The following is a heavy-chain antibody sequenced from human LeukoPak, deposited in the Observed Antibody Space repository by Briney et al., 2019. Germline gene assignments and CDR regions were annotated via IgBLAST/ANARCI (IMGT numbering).Heavy chain of an antibody. CDR2: IYTSGST. Sequence: SETLSLTCTVSGGSISSYYWSWIRQPVGKGLEWIGRIYTSGSTNYNPSLKSRVTMSVDTSKNQFSLKLSSVTAADTAVYYCARDSSYGAGYYYYYMDVWGKGTTVTISS. CDR1: GGSISSYY. CDR3: ARDSSYGAGYYYYYMDV. J-gene: IGHJ6*03. D-gene: IGHD5-18*01. V-gene: IGHV4-4*07.